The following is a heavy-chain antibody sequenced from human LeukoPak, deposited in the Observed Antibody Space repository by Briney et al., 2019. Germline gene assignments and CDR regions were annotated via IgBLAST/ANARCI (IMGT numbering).Heavy chain of an antibody. CDR3: ARDPRGSDNFDY. CDR1: GYTVTGYY. CDR2: INPNSGGT. J-gene: IGHJ4*02. Sequence: ASVKVSCKASGYTVTGYYMHWVRQAPGQGLEWMGRINPNSGGTNYAQKFQGRVTMTRDTSISTAYMELSRLRSDDTAVYYCARDPRGSDNFDYWGQGTLVTVSS. V-gene: IGHV1-2*06. D-gene: IGHD3-16*01.